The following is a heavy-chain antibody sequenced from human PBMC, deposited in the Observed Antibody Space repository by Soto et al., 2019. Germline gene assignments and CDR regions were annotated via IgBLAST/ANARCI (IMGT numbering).Heavy chain of an antibody. CDR1: GYTFTSYG. D-gene: IGHD3-22*01. CDR3: AVLHSSGPTSGAFDI. Sequence: QVQLVQSGAEVKKPGASVKVSCKAPGYTFTSYGISWVRQAPGQGLEWMGWISAYNGNTNYAQKLQGRVTMTTDTSTSTAYMELRSLRSDDTAVYYCAVLHSSGPTSGAFDIWGQGTMVTVSS. CDR2: ISAYNGNT. J-gene: IGHJ3*02. V-gene: IGHV1-18*01.